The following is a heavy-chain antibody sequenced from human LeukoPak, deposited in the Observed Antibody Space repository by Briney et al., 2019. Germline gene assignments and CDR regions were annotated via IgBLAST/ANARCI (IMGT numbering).Heavy chain of an antibody. V-gene: IGHV3-11*03. Sequence: GGSLRLSCAASGFTFSDHYMSWIRQAPGKGLEWVSYISGSSHYTNTADSVKGRFTISRDNAKNSLYLQMNSLRTEDTALYYCAKPSSGWYRFDYWGQGTLVTVSS. CDR2: ISGSSHYT. CDR3: AKPSSGWYRFDY. CDR1: GFTFSDHY. J-gene: IGHJ4*02. D-gene: IGHD6-19*01.